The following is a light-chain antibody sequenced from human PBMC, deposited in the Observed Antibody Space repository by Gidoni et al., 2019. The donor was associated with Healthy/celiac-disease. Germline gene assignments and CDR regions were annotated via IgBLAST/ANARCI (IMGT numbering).Light chain of an antibody. V-gene: IGKV1-5*03. J-gene: IGKJ4*01. CDR3: QQYNSYPLT. CDR1: QSISSW. Sequence: DIQMTKSPSTLSASVGDRVTITCRASQSISSWLAWYQQKPGKAPKLLIYKASSLESGVPSRFSGSGSGTEFTLTISSLQPDDFATYYCQQYNSYPLTFGGGPKVEIK. CDR2: KAS.